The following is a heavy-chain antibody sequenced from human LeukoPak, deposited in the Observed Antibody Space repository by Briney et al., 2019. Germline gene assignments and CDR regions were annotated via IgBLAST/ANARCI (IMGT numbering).Heavy chain of an antibody. V-gene: IGHV1-3*01. J-gene: IGHJ5*02. D-gene: IGHD6-19*01. Sequence: ASVKVSCKASGYTLTSYAMHWVRQAPGQRLEWMGWINAGNGNTKYSQKFQGRVTITRDTSASTAYMELSSLRSEDTAVYYCARGPKIAVAGKGWFDPWGQGTLVTVSS. CDR1: GYTLTSYA. CDR2: INAGNGNT. CDR3: ARGPKIAVAGKGWFDP.